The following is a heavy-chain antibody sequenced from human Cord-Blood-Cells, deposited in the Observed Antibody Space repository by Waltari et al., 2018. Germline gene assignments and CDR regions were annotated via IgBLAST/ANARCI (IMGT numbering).Heavy chain of an antibody. D-gene: IGHD3-10*01. CDR3: ARARLGAADAVDI. J-gene: IGHJ3*02. Sequence: QVQLQESGPGLVKPSETLSLTCTVSGGSISSHYWSWIRQPPGKGLEWIGYIYYRGSTNYNPSLKSRVTISVDTSKNQFSLKLSSVTAADTAVYYCARARLGAADAVDIWGQGTMVTVSS. CDR2: IYYRGST. CDR1: GGSISSHY. V-gene: IGHV4-59*11.